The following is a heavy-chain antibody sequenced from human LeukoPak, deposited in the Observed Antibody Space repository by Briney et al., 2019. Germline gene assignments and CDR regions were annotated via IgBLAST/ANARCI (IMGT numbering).Heavy chain of an antibody. Sequence: SETLSLTCTVSGGSISSYNWNWIRQPPGKGLEGIGYIFYSGSTNYNPSLKSRVTISVDTSKNQFSLKVNSVTAADTALYYCARSYGDHKYFFDYWGQGTLVTVSS. CDR3: ARSYGDHKYFFDY. CDR2: IFYSGST. CDR1: GGSISSYN. D-gene: IGHD4-17*01. V-gene: IGHV4-59*01. J-gene: IGHJ4*02.